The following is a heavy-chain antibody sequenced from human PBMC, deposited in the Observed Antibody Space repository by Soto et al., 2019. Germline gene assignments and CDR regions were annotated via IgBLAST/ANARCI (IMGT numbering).Heavy chain of an antibody. CDR2: MNPNSGNT. CDR1: GYTFTSYD. V-gene: IGHV1-8*01. J-gene: IGHJ6*02. Sequence: ASVKVSCKASGYTFTSYDINWVRQATGQGLEWMGWMNPNSGNTGYAQKFQGRVTMTRNTSISTAYMELSSLRSEDTAVYYCARESDIVVVVAAGRTYGMDVWGQGTTVTVSS. CDR3: ARESDIVVVVAAGRTYGMDV. D-gene: IGHD2-15*01.